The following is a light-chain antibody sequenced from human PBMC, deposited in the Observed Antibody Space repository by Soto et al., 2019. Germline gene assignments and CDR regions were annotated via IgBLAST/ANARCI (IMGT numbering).Light chain of an antibody. CDR3: SSYAGSNTVV. CDR2: EVS. Sequence: QSALTQPPSASGSPGQSVTISCTGTSSDVGGYNYVSWYQQQSGKAPKLMIYEVSKRPSGVTDRFSGSKSGNTASLTVSGLQAEDEADYYCSSYAGSNTVVFGGGTKLTVL. V-gene: IGLV2-8*01. CDR1: SSDVGGYNY. J-gene: IGLJ2*01.